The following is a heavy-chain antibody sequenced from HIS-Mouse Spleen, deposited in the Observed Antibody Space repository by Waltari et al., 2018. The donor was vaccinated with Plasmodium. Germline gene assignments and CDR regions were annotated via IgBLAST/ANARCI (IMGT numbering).Heavy chain of an antibody. D-gene: IGHD6-6*01. V-gene: IGHV3-53*01. J-gene: IGHJ3*02. CDR2: IYSGGST. Sequence: EVQLVESGGGLIQPGGSLRLSFAASGFPVISNYLSWVRQAPGKGLEWVSVIYSGGSTYYADSVKGRFTISRDNSKNTLYLQMNSLRAEDTAVYYCARGMKSSSSAFDIWGQGTMVTVSS. CDR1: GFPVISNY. CDR3: ARGMKSSSSAFDI.